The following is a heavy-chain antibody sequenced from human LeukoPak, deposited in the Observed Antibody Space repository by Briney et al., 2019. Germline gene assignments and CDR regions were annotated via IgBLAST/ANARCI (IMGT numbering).Heavy chain of an antibody. V-gene: IGHV1-46*01. CDR3: ARARSPSSGYLLRDHNWFDP. Sequence: ASVKVSCKASGYTFSSYYMHWVRQAPGQGLEWMGIINPSGGSTSYAHKFQGRVTMTRDTSTSTVYMELSNLRPEDTAVYYCARARSPSSGYLLRDHNWFDPWGQGTLVTVSS. J-gene: IGHJ5*02. D-gene: IGHD3-22*01. CDR1: GYTFSSYY. CDR2: INPSGGST.